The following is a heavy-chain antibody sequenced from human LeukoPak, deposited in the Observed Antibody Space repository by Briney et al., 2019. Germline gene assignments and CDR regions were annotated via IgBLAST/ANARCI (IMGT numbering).Heavy chain of an antibody. V-gene: IGHV3-7*03. CDR2: IEKDGSKK. J-gene: IGHJ4*02. CDR1: RFTFSSYW. Sequence: PGGSLRLSCAASRFTFSSYWMSWVRQAPGRGLEWVANIEKDGSKKNYVDSVKGRFTISRDNAKNSLFLQMNSLRDDDTAVYYCARVPRSSSWYFMSSPPDVLFDYWGQGTLVTVSS. D-gene: IGHD6-13*01. CDR3: ARVPRSSSWYFMSSPPDVLFDY.